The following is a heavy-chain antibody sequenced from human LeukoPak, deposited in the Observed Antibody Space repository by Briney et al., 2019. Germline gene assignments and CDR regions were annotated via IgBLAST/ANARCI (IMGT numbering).Heavy chain of an antibody. D-gene: IGHD5-18*01. CDR2: IYYSGNT. CDR1: GGSISSYY. CDR3: ARITIRRGYSYGPHWYFDL. V-gene: IGHV4-59*01. J-gene: IGHJ2*01. Sequence: SETLSLTCTVSGGSISSYYWSWIRQPPGKGLEWIGYIYYSGNTNYNPSLKSRVTISVDTSKNQFSLKLSSVTAADTAVYYCARITIRRGYSYGPHWYFDLWGRGTLITVSS.